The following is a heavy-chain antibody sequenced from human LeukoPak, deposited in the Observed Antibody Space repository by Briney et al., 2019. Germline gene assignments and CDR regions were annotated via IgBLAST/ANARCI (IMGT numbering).Heavy chain of an antibody. CDR2: ISGGGGST. V-gene: IGHV3-23*01. Sequence: GGSLRLSCAASGFTFSSYVMTWVRQVPGKGLEWVSAISGGGGSTYYADSVKGRFTISRDDSNNTLYLEMNSLRADDTAVYYCAKSLIRGYYDTSGYYFFDNWGQGTLVTVSS. CDR3: AKSLIRGYYDTSGYYFFDN. D-gene: IGHD3-22*01. J-gene: IGHJ4*02. CDR1: GFTFSSYV.